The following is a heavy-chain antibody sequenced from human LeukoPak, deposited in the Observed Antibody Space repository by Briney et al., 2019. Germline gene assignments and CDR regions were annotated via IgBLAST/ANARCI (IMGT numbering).Heavy chain of an antibody. CDR2: ISSSGSTI. Sequence: GGPLRLSCGASGFTFSSYEMNWLRQARGKGLEWVSYISSSGSTIYYADSVKGRFTISRDNAKNSLYLQMNSPRAEDTAVYYCARESGLTDYWGQGTLVTVSS. CDR1: GFTFSSYE. CDR3: ARESGLTDY. D-gene: IGHD3/OR15-3a*01. V-gene: IGHV3-48*03. J-gene: IGHJ4*02.